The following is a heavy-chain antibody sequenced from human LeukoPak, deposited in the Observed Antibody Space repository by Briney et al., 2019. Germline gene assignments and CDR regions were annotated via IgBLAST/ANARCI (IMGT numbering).Heavy chain of an antibody. J-gene: IGHJ4*02. CDR2: ISAYNGNT. Sequence: ASVKVSSKASGYTFTSYGISWVRQAPGQGLEWMGWISAYNGNTNYAQKLQGRVTMTTDTSTSTAYMELRSLRSDDTAVYYCARDRSYYGSGSLWGQGTLVTVSS. D-gene: IGHD3-10*01. CDR3: ARDRSYYGSGSL. CDR1: GYTFTSYG. V-gene: IGHV1-18*04.